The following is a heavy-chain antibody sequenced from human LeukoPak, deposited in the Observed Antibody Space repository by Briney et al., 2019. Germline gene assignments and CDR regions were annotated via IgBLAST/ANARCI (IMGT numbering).Heavy chain of an antibody. J-gene: IGHJ6*03. V-gene: IGHV4-59*01. CDR3: ARVQNYYYYYMDV. Sequence: PSETLSLTCTVPGGSISSYYWSWIRQPPGKGLEWIGYIYYSGSTNYNPSLKSRVTISVDTSKNQFSLKLSSVTAADTAVYYCARVQNYYYYYMDVWGKGTTVTISS. CDR2: IYYSGST. CDR1: GGSISSYY.